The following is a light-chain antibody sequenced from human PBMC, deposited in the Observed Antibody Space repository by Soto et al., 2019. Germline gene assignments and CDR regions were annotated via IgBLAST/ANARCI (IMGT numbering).Light chain of an antibody. CDR3: GTWDNSLSGGV. Sequence: QSVLTQPPSVSAATGQKVTVSCSGSSSNIGYNFVSWYQQLPGTAPKLIIYNNDERPSGIPDRFPGSKSGTSATLGITGLQTGDEADYYCGTWDNSLSGGVFGTGTKLTVL. V-gene: IGLV1-51*01. J-gene: IGLJ1*01. CDR1: SSNIGYNF. CDR2: NND.